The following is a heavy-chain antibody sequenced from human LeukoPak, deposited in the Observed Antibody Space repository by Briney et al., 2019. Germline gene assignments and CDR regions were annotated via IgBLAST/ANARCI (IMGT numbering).Heavy chain of an antibody. D-gene: IGHD1-26*01. Sequence: VASVNVSCKASAGTFSSYAISWVRQAPGRGLEWMGGIIPIFGTANYAQKFQGSVTITADESTSTAYMELSSLRSEDTAVYYCAGSWGELRVEYYFDYWGQGTLPTVSS. CDR1: AGTFSSYA. CDR2: IIPIFGTA. J-gene: IGHJ4*02. CDR3: AGSWGELRVEYYFDY. V-gene: IGHV1-69*13.